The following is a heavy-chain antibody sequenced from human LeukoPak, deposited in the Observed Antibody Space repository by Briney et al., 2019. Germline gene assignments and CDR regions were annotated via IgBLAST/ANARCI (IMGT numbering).Heavy chain of an antibody. CDR2: IHYSGST. D-gene: IGHD6-19*01. CDR3: ARDLSSHSSGYEPTNYMDV. CDR1: GGSISSYY. Sequence: SETLSLTCTVSGGSISSYYWSWIRQPPGKGLEWIGYIHYSGSTNYNPSLKSRVTISVDMSKNQFSLKLSSVTAADTAVYYCARDLSSHSSGYEPTNYMDVWGKGTTVTVSS. V-gene: IGHV4-59*12. J-gene: IGHJ6*03.